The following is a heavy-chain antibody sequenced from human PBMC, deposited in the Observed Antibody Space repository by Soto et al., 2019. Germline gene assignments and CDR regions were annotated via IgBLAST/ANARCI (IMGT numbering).Heavy chain of an antibody. CDR2: ISDDGSNK. J-gene: IGHJ4*02. CDR1: GFTFSSYA. CDR3: ARFERRGRYFTDFDY. V-gene: IGHV3-30-3*01. Sequence: QVQLVESGGGVVQPGRSLRLSCAASGFTFSSYAMHWVRQAPGKGLEWVAVISDDGSNKYYADSVKGRFTISRDNSKNPLYLQMNSLRAEDTAVYYCARFERRGRYFTDFDYWGQGTLVTVSS. D-gene: IGHD1-26*01.